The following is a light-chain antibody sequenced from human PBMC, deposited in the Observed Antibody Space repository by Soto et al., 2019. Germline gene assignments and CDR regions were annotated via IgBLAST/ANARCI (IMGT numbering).Light chain of an antibody. CDR3: QSFASTLSGWV. Sequence: QSVLTQPPSVSGAPGQRVTISCTGSSSNIGAGYDVHWYQQLPGTAPKLLVSGDTNRPSGVPDRFSGSKSGTSASLAITGLRAEDEADYYCQSFASTLSGWVFGGGTKVTVL. CDR1: SSNIGAGYD. V-gene: IGLV1-40*01. CDR2: GDT. J-gene: IGLJ3*02.